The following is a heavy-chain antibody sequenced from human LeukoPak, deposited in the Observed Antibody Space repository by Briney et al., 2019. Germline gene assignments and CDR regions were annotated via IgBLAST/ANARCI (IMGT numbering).Heavy chain of an antibody. CDR3: GRGDYYEIKD. D-gene: IGHD3-22*01. J-gene: IGHJ4*02. CDR1: GLTLSDFV. V-gene: IGHV3-30*02. CDR2: IGDDGIKK. Sequence: GGLLRLSCATSGLTLSDFVIHWVRPAPRKGKGRGAYIGDDGIKKYYADSVKGRFTISRDNSKNTLYLQINSLRAEEPAVNSGGRGDYYEIKDWGKGSHVTVSS.